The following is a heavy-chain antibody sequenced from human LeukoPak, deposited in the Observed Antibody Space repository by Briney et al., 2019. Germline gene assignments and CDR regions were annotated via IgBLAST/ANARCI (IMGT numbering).Heavy chain of an antibody. Sequence: GRSLRLSCAASGFPFSSYAMGWVRQHPGKGLECISTISDSFRITDDADSVKGRFTISRDNSKNTPYLQMNTLRAEDTAVYYCAKRHGDYFDYWGQGTLVTVSS. CDR1: GFPFSSYA. J-gene: IGHJ4*02. D-gene: IGHD4-17*01. V-gene: IGHV3-23*01. CDR2: ISDSFRIT. CDR3: AKRHGDYFDY.